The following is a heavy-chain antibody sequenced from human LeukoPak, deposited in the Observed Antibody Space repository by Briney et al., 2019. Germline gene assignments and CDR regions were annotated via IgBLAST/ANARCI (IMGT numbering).Heavy chain of an antibody. D-gene: IGHD3-22*01. CDR3: ARAPSGYKFYFAS. CDR1: DASFTNDY. CDR2: IHHSGTT. Sequence: SETLSLTCAVYDASFTNDYWSWIRQPPGKGLEWIGEIHHSGTTKYKPSLKSRITISVDTSKNEFSLRLTSVTAADTAVYYCARAPSGYKFYFASWGQGSLVTASS. V-gene: IGHV4-34*01. J-gene: IGHJ4*02.